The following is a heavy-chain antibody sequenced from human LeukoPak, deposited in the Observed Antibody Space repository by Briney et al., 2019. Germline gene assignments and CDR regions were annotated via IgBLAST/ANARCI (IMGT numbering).Heavy chain of an antibody. D-gene: IGHD1-26*01. J-gene: IGHJ4*02. Sequence: PGGSLRLSCAASGFTFDDYAMHWVRQAPGKGLEWVSGISWNSGSIGYADSVKGRFTISRDNAKNSLYLQMNSLRAEDTALYYCAKDHEWELRPYYFDYWGQGTLVTVSS. CDR3: AKDHEWELRPYYFDY. CDR1: GFTFDDYA. CDR2: ISWNSGSI. V-gene: IGHV3-9*01.